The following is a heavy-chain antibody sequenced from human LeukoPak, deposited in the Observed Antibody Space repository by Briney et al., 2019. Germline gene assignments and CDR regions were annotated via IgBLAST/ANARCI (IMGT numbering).Heavy chain of an antibody. CDR2: IYYSGST. Sequence: PSETLSLTCTVSGGSISSSSYYWGWIRQPPGKGLEWIGSIYYSGSTYYNPSLKSRVTISVDTSKNQFSLKLSSVTAADTAVYYCARGLELWFGEYYFDYWGQGTLVAVSS. J-gene: IGHJ4*02. D-gene: IGHD3-10*01. CDR3: ARGLELWFGEYYFDY. V-gene: IGHV4-39*07. CDR1: GGSISSSSYY.